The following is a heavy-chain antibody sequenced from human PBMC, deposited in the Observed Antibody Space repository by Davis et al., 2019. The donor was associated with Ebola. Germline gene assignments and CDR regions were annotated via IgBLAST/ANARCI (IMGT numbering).Heavy chain of an antibody. CDR2: INHSGST. J-gene: IGHJ6*03. CDR3: ARGFLAVAADYYYYMDV. CDR1: GGSFSGYY. D-gene: IGHD6-19*01. Sequence: PSETLSLTCAVYGGSFSGYYWSWIRQPPGKGLEWIGEINHSGSTNYNPSLKSRVTISVDTSKNQFSLKLSSVTAADTAVYYCARGFLAVAADYYYYMDVWGKGTTVTVSS. V-gene: IGHV4-34*01.